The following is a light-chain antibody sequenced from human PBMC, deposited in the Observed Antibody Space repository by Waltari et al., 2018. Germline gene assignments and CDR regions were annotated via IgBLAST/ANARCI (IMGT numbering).Light chain of an antibody. CDR2: AAS. CDR3: QQLNSYPSWT. J-gene: IGKJ1*01. Sequence: IQLTQSPSSLSASVGDRVIITCRASQGISSYLAWYQQKPGKAPKLLIYAASTLQSGVPSRFGGSGSGTDFTLTISSLQPEDFATYYCQQLNSYPSWTFGQGTKVEIK. CDR1: QGISSY. V-gene: IGKV1-9*01.